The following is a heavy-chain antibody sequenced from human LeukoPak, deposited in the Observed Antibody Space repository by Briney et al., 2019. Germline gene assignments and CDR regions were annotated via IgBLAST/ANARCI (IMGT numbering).Heavy chain of an antibody. D-gene: IGHD1-26*01. CDR2: MNPNSGNT. CDR3: ARSGLTNDAFDI. Sequence: ASVKVSCTASGYTFTSYDINWVRQATGQGLAWMGWMNPNSGNTGYAQKFQGRVTMTRNTSISTAYMELSSLRSEDTAVYYCARSGLTNDAFDIWGQGTMVTVSS. V-gene: IGHV1-8*01. J-gene: IGHJ3*02. CDR1: GYTFTSYD.